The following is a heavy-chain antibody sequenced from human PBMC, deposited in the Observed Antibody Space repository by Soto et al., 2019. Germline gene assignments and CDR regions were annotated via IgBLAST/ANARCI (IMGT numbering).Heavy chain of an antibody. V-gene: IGHV3-30-3*01. D-gene: IGHD3-9*01. CDR1: GFTFSSYA. CDR3: ARGRTTDVLRYFVPTFDY. J-gene: IGHJ4*02. Sequence: GGSLRLSCAASGFTFSSYAMHWVRQAPGKGLEWVAVISYDGSNKYYADSVKGRFTISRDNSKNTLYLQMNSLRAEDTAVYYCARGRTTDVLRYFVPTFDYWGQGTLVTVSS. CDR2: ISYDGSNK.